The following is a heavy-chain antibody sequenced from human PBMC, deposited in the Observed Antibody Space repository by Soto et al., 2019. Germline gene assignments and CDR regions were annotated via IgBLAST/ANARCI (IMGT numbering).Heavy chain of an antibody. V-gene: IGHV4-30-4*01. J-gene: IGHJ4*02. D-gene: IGHD4-17*01. CDR3: ARSSDYVAFDY. CDR2: IYYSGYT. CDR1: GDSFSSADYK. Sequence: QVQLQESGPGLVKPSQTLSLTCTVSGDSFSSADYKWSWIRQPPGKGLEWIGYIYYSGYTYNNPSLKSRLTMSVDTSKNQFFLKLSSVTAADTAVYYSARSSDYVAFDYWGQGTLVTV.